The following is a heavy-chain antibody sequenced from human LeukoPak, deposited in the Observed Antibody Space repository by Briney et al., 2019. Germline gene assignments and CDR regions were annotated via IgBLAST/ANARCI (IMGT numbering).Heavy chain of an antibody. CDR3: AKDLRPDGVDNFDH. CDR2: ILASGSPT. J-gene: IGHJ4*02. CDR1: GFNFNSYT. Sequence: GGSLRLSCAASGFNFNSYTMNWVRQAPGKGLQWVANILASGSPTYYADSVKGRFIISRDNSKNTVYLQMNSLRVEDTTIYYCAKDLRPDGVDNFDHWGQGILVTVSS. D-gene: IGHD2-8*01. V-gene: IGHV3-23*01.